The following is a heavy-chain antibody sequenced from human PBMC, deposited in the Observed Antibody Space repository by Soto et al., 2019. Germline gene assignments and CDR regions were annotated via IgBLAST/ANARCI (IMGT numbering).Heavy chain of an antibody. J-gene: IGHJ5*02. CDR3: ARARFWSGYSAWFDP. CDR2: INHSGST. D-gene: IGHD3-3*01. CDR1: GGSFSGYY. V-gene: IGHV4-34*01. Sequence: LSLTCAVYGGSFSGYYWSWIRQPPGKGLEWIGEINHSGSTNYNPSLKSRVTISVDTSKNQFSLKLSSVTAADTAVYYCARARFWSGYSAWFDPWGQGTLVTVSS.